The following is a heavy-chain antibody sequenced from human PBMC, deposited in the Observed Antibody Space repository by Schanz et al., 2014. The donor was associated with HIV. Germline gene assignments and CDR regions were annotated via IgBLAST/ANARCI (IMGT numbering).Heavy chain of an antibody. V-gene: IGHV3-33*01. CDR1: GITFSTSG. CDR2: IWYDGSKK. J-gene: IGHJ4*02. CDR3: YGDESGY. Sequence: QVQLVESGGGVVQPGRSLRLSCAASGITFSTSGMHWVRPAPGKGLEWVAVIWYDGSKKYYADSVKGRFTISRDNSKNTLYLQMNSLRAEDTAVYYCYGDESGYWGQGTLVTVSS. D-gene: IGHD4-17*01.